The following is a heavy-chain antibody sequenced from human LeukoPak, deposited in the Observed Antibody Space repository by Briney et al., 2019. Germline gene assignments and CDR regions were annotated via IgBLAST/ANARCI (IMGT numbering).Heavy chain of an antibody. D-gene: IGHD4-23*01. Sequence: GGSLRLSCTASGFAFSSCALSWVRQAPGVGLEWVSAIDGGGGRTWHADSVRGRFTISRENSKNTLFMQMNSLRAEDTAVYYCARDPALVVTFTHGMDVWGQGTTVTVSS. CDR2: IDGGGGRT. V-gene: IGHV3-23*01. CDR3: ARDPALVVTFTHGMDV. J-gene: IGHJ6*02. CDR1: GFAFSSCA.